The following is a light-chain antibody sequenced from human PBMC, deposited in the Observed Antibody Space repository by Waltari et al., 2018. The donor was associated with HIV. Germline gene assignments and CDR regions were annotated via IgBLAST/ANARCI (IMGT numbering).Light chain of an antibody. CDR3: MQGSHLYT. CDR2: KIS. V-gene: IGKV2-30*01. J-gene: IGKJ2*01. CDR1: RSLVSSDGNTY. Sequence: DVVMTQSPLSLPVALGQPASISCRSSRSLVSSDGNTYLNWFHQRPGQSPRRLIYKISNRDSGVPDRFSGSGSGTDFTLKISRVEAEDVGIYYCMQGSHLYTFGQGTKLEIK.